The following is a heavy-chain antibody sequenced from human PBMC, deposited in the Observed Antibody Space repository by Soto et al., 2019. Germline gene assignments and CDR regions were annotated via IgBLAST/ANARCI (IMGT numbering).Heavy chain of an antibody. Sequence: GASVKVSCKASGYTFTSYYMHWVRQAPGQGLEWMGIINPSGGSTSYAQKFQGRVTMTRDTSTSTVYMELSSLRSEDTAVYYCARAGYSYVLWIYYYYGMDGWGQGTTVTVSS. CDR3: ARAGYSYVLWIYYYYGMDG. CDR2: INPSGGST. D-gene: IGHD5-18*01. J-gene: IGHJ6*02. V-gene: IGHV1-46*01. CDR1: GYTFTSYY.